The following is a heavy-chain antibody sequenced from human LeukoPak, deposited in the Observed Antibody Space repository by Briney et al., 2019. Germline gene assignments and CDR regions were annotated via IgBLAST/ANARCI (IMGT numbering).Heavy chain of an antibody. V-gene: IGHV3-7*01. CDR2: IRQDGSAK. CDR3: TRDRQGPKLYEMHV. D-gene: IGHD3-10*01. J-gene: IGHJ6*02. Sequence: GGSLRLSCAVSGFTLSNSWMRWVRQAPGKGLEWVANIRQDGSAKYYLDSVKGRFTISRDNAKNSLYLQMNSLRAEDTAVYSCTRDRQGPKLYEMHVWGQGTTVTVSS. CDR1: GFTLSNSW.